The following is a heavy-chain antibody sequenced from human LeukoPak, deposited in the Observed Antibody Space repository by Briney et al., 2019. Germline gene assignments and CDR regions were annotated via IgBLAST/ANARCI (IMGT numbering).Heavy chain of an antibody. CDR1: GYTFTDYY. CDR2: ISPNSGGT. J-gene: IGHJ5*02. CDR3: ARDYVGGNWFDP. V-gene: IGHV1-2*02. D-gene: IGHD3-16*01. Sequence: ASVTVSCKASGYTFTDYYMHWVRQAPGQGLEWMGWISPNSGGTNYAQKFQGRVTMTRDTSISTAYMELSRLRSDDTAVYYCARDYVGGNWFDPWGQGTLVTVSS.